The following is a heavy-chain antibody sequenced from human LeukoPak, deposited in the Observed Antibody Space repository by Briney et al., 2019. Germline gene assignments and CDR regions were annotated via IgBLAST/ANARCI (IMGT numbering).Heavy chain of an antibody. CDR3: ARVGGSSWGYFYYHMDV. J-gene: IGHJ6*03. CDR2: INSDGSSP. Sequence: GGSLRLSCAASGFTFNSYLMHWVRQAPGKGLVWVSRINSDGSSPTYADSVKGRFTISRDNAKNTLYLQMNSLRAEDTAVYYCARVGGSSWGYFYYHMDVWGKGTAVTASS. CDR1: GFTFNSYL. V-gene: IGHV3-74*01. D-gene: IGHD6-13*01.